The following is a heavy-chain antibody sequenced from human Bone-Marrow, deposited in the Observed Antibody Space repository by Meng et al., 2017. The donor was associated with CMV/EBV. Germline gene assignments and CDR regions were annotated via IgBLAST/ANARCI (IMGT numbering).Heavy chain of an antibody. CDR1: GFTFDDYA. V-gene: IGHV3-9*01. Sequence: GGSLRLSCAASGFTFDDYAMHWVRQAPGKGLEWVSGISWSSGDIDYADSVRGRFTISRDNAKKSLYLQMDNVREVDTAFYFCARSLSRYCSGPRCYGFDHWGQGILVTVSS. D-gene: IGHD2-2*01. J-gene: IGHJ4*02. CDR2: ISWSSGDI. CDR3: ARSLSRYCSGPRCYGFDH.